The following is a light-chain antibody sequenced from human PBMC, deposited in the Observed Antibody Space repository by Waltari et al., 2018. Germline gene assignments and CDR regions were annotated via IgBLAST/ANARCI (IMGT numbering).Light chain of an antibody. Sequence: QSALTQPPSASGSPGQSVIISCTGSSRDVGAYKSVSWYQQRPGNAPKLIIYDVSQRPSGVSDRFSGSKSGNSASLTVSGLQAEDEADYYCSSYGGNNTHVFGTGTKVTVL. CDR3: SSYGGNNTHV. CDR1: SRDVGAYKS. CDR2: DVS. V-gene: IGLV2-8*01. J-gene: IGLJ1*01.